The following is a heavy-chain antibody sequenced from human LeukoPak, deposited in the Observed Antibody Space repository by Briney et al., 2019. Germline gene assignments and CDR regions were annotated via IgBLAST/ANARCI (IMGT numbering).Heavy chain of an antibody. V-gene: IGHV3-74*01. CDR3: AGAGSRIDWFDP. CDR2: INTDGNST. J-gene: IGHJ5*02. CDR1: GFTFSSYW. D-gene: IGHD1-14*01. Sequence: GGSLRLSCAASGFTFSSYWMHWVRQAPGKGLVWVSRINTDGNSTSYADSVKGRFTISRDNAKNTLYLQMNSLRAEDTAVYYCAGAGSRIDWFDPWGQGTLVTVSS.